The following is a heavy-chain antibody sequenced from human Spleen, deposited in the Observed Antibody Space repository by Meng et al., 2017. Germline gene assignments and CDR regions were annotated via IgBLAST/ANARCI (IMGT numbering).Heavy chain of an antibody. D-gene: IGHD3-10*01. CDR2: INHSGST. V-gene: IGHV4-34*01. J-gene: IGHJ4*02. CDR3: ARAILKWFGYDY. CDR1: GGSFSGYY. Sequence: QVQLRQGGAGLLKPSETLSLTCAVYGGSFSGYYWSWIRQPPGKGLEWIGEINHSGSTNYNPSLKSRVTISVDTSKNQFSLKLSSVTAADTAVYYCARAILKWFGYDYWGQGTLVTVSS.